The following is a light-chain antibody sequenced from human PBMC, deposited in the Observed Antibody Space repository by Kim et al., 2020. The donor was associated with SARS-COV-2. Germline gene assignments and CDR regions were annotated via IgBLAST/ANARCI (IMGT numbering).Light chain of an antibody. Sequence: QSVTIACTGTSSDVGGYNFCSGYQNHPGRAPKLMIYDVTKRPSGVPDRFSGSKSGNTASLTVSGLQAVDEADYYCTSYAGSNGLIFGGGTQLTVL. J-gene: IGLJ2*01. CDR2: DVT. CDR1: SSDVGGYNF. CDR3: TSYAGSNGLI. V-gene: IGLV2-8*01.